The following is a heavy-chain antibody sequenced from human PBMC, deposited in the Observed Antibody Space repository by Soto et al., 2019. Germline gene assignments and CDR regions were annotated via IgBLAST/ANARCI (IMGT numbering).Heavy chain of an antibody. J-gene: IGHJ3*02. CDR2: IYYSGST. V-gene: IGHV4-61*01. D-gene: IGHD3-22*01. CDR3: AVYDSSGYYGAFDI. CDR1: GGSVSSGSYY. Sequence: QVQLQESGPGLVKPSETLSLTCTVSGGSVSSGSYYWSWIRQPPGKGLEWIGYIYYSGSTNYNPSPKSRVTISVDTSKNQFSLKLSSVTAADTAVYYCAVYDSSGYYGAFDIWGQGTMVTVSS.